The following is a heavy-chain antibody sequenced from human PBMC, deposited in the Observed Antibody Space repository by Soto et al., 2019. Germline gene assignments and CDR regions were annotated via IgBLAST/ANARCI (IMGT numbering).Heavy chain of an antibody. CDR3: ARAGFEYGDRNCDY. CDR1: GFTFSGYW. CDR2: IKQDGSEI. D-gene: IGHD4-17*01. Sequence: EVQLVESGGGLVQPGGSLRLSCAASGFTFSGYWMTWVRQAPGKGLEWVANIKQDGSEIYYVGSVKGRFTISRDNDKNSLWLQINSLRAEDRAVYDWARAGFEYGDRNCDYWGQGTLVTVAS. V-gene: IGHV3-7*01. J-gene: IGHJ4*02.